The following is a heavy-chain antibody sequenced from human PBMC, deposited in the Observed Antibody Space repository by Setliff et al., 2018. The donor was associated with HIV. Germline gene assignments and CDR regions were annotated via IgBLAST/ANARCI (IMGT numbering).Heavy chain of an antibody. CDR3: ARVRVGATPLDY. CDR2: INAGNGNT. J-gene: IGHJ4*02. Sequence: ASVKVSCKASGYTFTSYAMHWVRQAPGQRLEWMGWINAGNGNTKYSQKFQGRVTITRDTSASTAYMELRSLRADDTAVYYCARVRVGATPLDYWGQGTLVTVSS. D-gene: IGHD1-26*01. CDR1: GYTFTSYA. V-gene: IGHV1-3*01.